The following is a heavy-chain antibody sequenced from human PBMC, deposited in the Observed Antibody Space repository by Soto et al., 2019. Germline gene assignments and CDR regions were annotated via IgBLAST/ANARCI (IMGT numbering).Heavy chain of an antibody. V-gene: IGHV3-21*01. CDR3: ARDRYGSGSYPAYYYYYGMDV. D-gene: IGHD3-10*01. CDR1: GFTFSSYS. J-gene: IGHJ6*02. Sequence: GGSLRLSCAASGFTFSSYSMNWVRQAPGKGLEWVSSISSSSSYIYYADSVKGRFTISRDNAKNSLYLQMNSLRAEDTAVYYCARDRYGSGSYPAYYYYYGMDVWGQGTTVTVSS. CDR2: ISSSSSYI.